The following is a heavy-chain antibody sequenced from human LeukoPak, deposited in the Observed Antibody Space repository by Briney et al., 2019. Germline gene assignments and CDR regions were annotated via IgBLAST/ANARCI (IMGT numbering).Heavy chain of an antibody. D-gene: IGHD3-22*01. J-gene: IGHJ4*02. CDR3: ARARPLLSYYDSSGYFGAHFDY. CDR2: IYYSGST. CDR1: GGAISSYY. V-gene: IGHV4-59*01. Sequence: SETLSPTCTVSGGAISSYYWSWIRQPPGKGLEWIGYIYYSGSTNYNPSLKSRVTISVDTSKNQFSLKLSSVTAADTAVYYCARARPLLSYYDSSGYFGAHFDYWGQGTLVTVSS.